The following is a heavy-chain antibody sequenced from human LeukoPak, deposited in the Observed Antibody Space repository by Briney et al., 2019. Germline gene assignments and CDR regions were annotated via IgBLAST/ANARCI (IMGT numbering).Heavy chain of an antibody. J-gene: IGHJ5*02. CDR2: INHSGST. CDR3: ARFFSAATWGYNWFDP. CDR1: GDSINSGSYY. D-gene: IGHD2-15*01. Sequence: SETLSLTCTVSGDSINSGSYYWSWIRQPPGKGLEGIGEINHSGSTNYNPSLKSRVTISVDTSKNQFSLRLSSVTAADTAVYYCARFFSAATWGYNWFDPWGQGTLVTVSS. V-gene: IGHV4-39*07.